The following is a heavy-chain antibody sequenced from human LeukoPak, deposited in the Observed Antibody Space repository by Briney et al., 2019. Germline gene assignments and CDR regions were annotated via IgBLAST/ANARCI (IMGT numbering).Heavy chain of an antibody. J-gene: IGHJ4*02. CDR1: GFTFSSYA. D-gene: IGHD6-13*01. V-gene: IGHV3-23*01. CDR3: AKDIVFGSSWHIDY. Sequence: GGPLRLSCAASGFTFSSYAMSWVRQAPGKGLEWVSAISGSGGSTYYADSVKGRFTISRDNSKNTLYLQMNSLRAEDTAVYYCAKDIVFGSSWHIDYWGQGTLVTVSS. CDR2: ISGSGGST.